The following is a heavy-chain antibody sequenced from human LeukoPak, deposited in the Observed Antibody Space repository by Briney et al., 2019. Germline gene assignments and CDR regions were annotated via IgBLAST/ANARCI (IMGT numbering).Heavy chain of an antibody. Sequence: PGGSLILSCAASGFTFNDYHMSWIRQAPGKGLEWIAYVSSSGIIKYYPDSVKGRFTISRDNAKNSLSLQMNSLTAEDTAVYYCVRWSPSTVTYDYWGQGTLVTVSS. J-gene: IGHJ4*02. CDR1: GFTFNDYH. V-gene: IGHV3-11*01. CDR2: VSSSGIIK. CDR3: VRWSPSTVTYDY. D-gene: IGHD4-17*01.